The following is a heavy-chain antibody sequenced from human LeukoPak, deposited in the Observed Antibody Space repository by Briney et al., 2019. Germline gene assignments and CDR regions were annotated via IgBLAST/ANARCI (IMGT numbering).Heavy chain of an antibody. Sequence: GGSLRLSCAASGFTFSHAWMTWVRQAPGKGLEWVGRIKIKIDGGTTVYAAPVKGRFTITRDDSKNTMYLQMNSLKTEDTAVYYCARGHIAAAGHYGAGPSDYWGQGTLVTVSS. V-gene: IGHV3-15*01. D-gene: IGHD6-13*01. CDR1: GFTFSHAW. J-gene: IGHJ4*02. CDR3: ARGHIAAAGHYGAGPSDY. CDR2: IKIKIDGGTT.